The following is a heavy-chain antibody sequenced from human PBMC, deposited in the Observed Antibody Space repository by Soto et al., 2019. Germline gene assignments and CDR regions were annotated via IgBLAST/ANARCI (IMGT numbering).Heavy chain of an antibody. CDR2: ISWNSGSI. Sequence: EVQLVESGGGLVQPGRSLRLSCAASGFTFDDYAMHWVRQAPGKGLEWVSGISWNSGSIGYADSVKGRFTISRDNAKNSLYLQMNSLRAEDTALYYCAKDTPHCTNGVCYLFDYWGQGTLVTVSS. J-gene: IGHJ4*02. CDR1: GFTFDDYA. V-gene: IGHV3-9*01. CDR3: AKDTPHCTNGVCYLFDY. D-gene: IGHD2-8*01.